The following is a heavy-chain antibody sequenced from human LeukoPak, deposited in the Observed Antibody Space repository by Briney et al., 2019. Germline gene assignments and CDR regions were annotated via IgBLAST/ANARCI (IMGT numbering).Heavy chain of an antibody. J-gene: IGHJ5*02. V-gene: IGHV3-74*01. CDR1: GLTFSNYW. D-gene: IGHD2-2*01. CDR3: ARPSRTYPWFDP. Sequence: PGGSLRLSCAASGLTFSNYWMHWVRRAPGKGLVWVSRINTDGSTTSYADSVKGRFTISRDNGKNTLYLQMNSLRAEDTAVYYCARPSRTYPWFDPWGQGTLVTVSS. CDR2: INTDGSTT.